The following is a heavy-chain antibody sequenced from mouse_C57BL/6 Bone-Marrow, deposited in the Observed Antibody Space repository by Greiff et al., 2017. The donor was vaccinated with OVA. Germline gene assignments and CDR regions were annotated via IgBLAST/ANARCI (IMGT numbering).Heavy chain of an antibody. V-gene: IGHV14-4*01. CDR2: IDPENGDT. Sequence: EVKLMESGAELVRPGASVKLSCTASGFTIKDDYMHWVKQRPEQGLEWIGWIDPENGDTEYASKFQGKATITADTSSNTAYLQLSSLTSEDTAVYYCALYYYGSSQFAYWGQGTLVTVSA. J-gene: IGHJ3*01. CDR3: ALYYYGSSQFAY. D-gene: IGHD1-1*01. CDR1: GFTIKDDY.